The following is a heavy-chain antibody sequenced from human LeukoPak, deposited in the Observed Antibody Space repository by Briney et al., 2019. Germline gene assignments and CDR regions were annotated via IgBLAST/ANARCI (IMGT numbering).Heavy chain of an antibody. CDR2: IYSSETT. D-gene: IGHD2-2*01. J-gene: IGHJ4*02. CDR3: ARQICSSTSYYLDY. CDR1: GDSITTDY. V-gene: IGHV4-59*01. Sequence: SETLSLTCTVSGDSITTDYWSWIRQPPGKGLEWIGYIYSSETTNYNPSLKSRVTISVDTSKNQFSLKLSSVTAADTAVYYCARQICSSTSYYLDYWGQGTLVTVSS.